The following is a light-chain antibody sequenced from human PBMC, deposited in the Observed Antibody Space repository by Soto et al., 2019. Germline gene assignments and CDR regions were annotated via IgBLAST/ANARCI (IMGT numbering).Light chain of an antibody. CDR2: GDT. Sequence: QSVLTQPPSVSGAPGQRVTISCIESSSNIGAGYDVHWYQQLPGTAPKLLVSGDTNRPSGVPDRFSGSKSGTSASLAITGLRAEDEADYYCQSFDSSLSGWVFGGGTKLTVL. V-gene: IGLV1-40*01. J-gene: IGLJ3*02. CDR3: QSFDSSLSGWV. CDR1: SSNIGAGYD.